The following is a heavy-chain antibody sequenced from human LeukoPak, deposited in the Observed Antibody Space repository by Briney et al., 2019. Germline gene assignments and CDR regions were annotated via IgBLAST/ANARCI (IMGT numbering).Heavy chain of an antibody. CDR3: ARDKDYYGSGSYYHYYYYMDV. Sequence: GASVKVSCKASGYTFTSYGISWVRQAPGQGLEWMGWINPNSGGTNYAQKFQGRVTMTRDTSISTAYMELSRLRSDDTAVYYCARDKDYYGSGSYYHYYYYMDVWGKGTTVTVSS. V-gene: IGHV1-2*02. CDR1: GYTFTSYG. J-gene: IGHJ6*03. CDR2: INPNSGGT. D-gene: IGHD3-10*01.